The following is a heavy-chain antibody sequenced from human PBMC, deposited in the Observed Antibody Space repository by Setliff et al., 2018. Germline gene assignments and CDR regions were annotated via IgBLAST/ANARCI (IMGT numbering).Heavy chain of an antibody. CDR2: ISYDGSNK. D-gene: IGHD2-15*01. Sequence: GGSLRLSCATAGSNVSTNFMSWVRQAPGKGLEWGAVISYDGSNKYYADSVKGRFTISRDNSKNTLYPQMNSLRAEDTAVYYCAREVVGARPYYYYMDVWGKGTTVTVSS. CDR3: AREVVGARPYYYYMDV. V-gene: IGHV3-30*03. J-gene: IGHJ6*03. CDR1: GSNVSTNF.